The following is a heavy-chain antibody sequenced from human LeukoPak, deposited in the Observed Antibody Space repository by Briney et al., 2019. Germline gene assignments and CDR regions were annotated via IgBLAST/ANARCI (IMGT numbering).Heavy chain of an antibody. CDR1: GFTFGDYA. CDR2: IRSKAYGGTT. V-gene: IGHV3-49*04. CDR3: TRVTRYFDWLLSPAFDY. D-gene: IGHD3-9*01. Sequence: GGSLRPPCTASGFTFGDYAMSWVRQAPGKGLEWVGFIRSKAYGGTTEYAASVKGRFTISRDDSKSIAYLRMNSLKTEDTAVYYCTRVTRYFDWLLSPAFDYWGQGTLVTVSS. J-gene: IGHJ4*02.